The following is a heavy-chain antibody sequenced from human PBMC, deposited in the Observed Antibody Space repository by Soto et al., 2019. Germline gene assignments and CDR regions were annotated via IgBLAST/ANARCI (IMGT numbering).Heavy chain of an antibody. J-gene: IGHJ4*02. CDR1: GFTFSSYG. CDR2: ISYDGSNK. V-gene: IGHV3-30*18. CDR3: AKDRAGGFGESKIDY. Sequence: QVQLVESGGGVVQPGRSLRLSCAASGFTFSSYGMHWVRQAPGKGLEWVAVISYDGSNKYYADSVKGRFTISRDNSKNTLYLQMNSLRAEDTAVYYCAKDRAGGFGESKIDYWGQGTLVTVSS. D-gene: IGHD3-10*01.